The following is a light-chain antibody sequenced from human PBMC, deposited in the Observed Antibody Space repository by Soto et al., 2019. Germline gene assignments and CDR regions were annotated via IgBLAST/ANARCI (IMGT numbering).Light chain of an antibody. J-gene: IGLJ2*01. CDR1: SSDVGSYNY. Sequence: QSVLTQPASVSGSPGQSITVSCTGSSSDVGSYNYVSWYQQHSGKGPKLMIYDVTNRPSGVSDRFSGSKSGNTASLTISGLQAEDEADYYCSSYTSSGSFLFGGGTKVTV. CDR2: DVT. V-gene: IGLV2-14*03. CDR3: SSYTSSGSFL.